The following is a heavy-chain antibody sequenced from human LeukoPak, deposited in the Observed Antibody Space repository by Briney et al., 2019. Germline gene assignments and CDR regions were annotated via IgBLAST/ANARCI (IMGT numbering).Heavy chain of an antibody. D-gene: IGHD2-2*01. CDR3: AKEGDCSSTGCYYSWFSYYYYYMDV. V-gene: IGHV3-23*01. CDR1: GFTFSSYG. Sequence: PGGSLRLSCAASGFTFSSYGMSWVRQAPGKGLEWVSAISGSGGSTYYADSVKGRFTISRDNSKNTLYLQMNSLRAEDTAVYYCAKEGDCSSTGCYYSWFSYYYYYMDVWGKGTTVTVSS. J-gene: IGHJ6*03. CDR2: ISGSGGST.